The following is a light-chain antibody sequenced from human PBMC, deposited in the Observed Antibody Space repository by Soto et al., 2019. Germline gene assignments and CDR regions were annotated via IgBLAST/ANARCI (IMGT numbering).Light chain of an antibody. V-gene: IGLV2-14*01. J-gene: IGLJ1*01. CDR3: SSYTTNSTLV. CDR1: SSDVADYKY. CDR2: EVT. Sequence: QAASVSGSPGQSITISCTGTSSDVADYKYVSWYQQHPGKAPKALIAEVTKRPSGVSDRFSGSKSGNTASLTISGLQAEDEADYYCSSYTTNSTLVFGTGTKVTVL.